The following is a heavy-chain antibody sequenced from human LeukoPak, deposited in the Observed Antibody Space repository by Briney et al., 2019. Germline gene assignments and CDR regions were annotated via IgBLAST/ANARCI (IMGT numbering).Heavy chain of an antibody. Sequence: PGGSLRLSCAASGFSFSTHNMNWVRQAPGKGLQWISYINADSSTMQYADSVRGRFTTSRDNGKNSLYLQMNSLRAEDTAVYYCVRDNSRGQSLGVIYWGQGSLVTVSS. CDR2: INADSSTM. CDR1: GFSFSTHN. D-gene: IGHD3-22*01. CDR3: VRDNSRGQSLGVIY. V-gene: IGHV3-48*01. J-gene: IGHJ4*02.